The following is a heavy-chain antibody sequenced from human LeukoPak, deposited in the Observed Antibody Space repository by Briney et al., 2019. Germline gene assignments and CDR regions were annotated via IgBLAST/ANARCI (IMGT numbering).Heavy chain of an antibody. CDR2: FDPEDGET. V-gene: IGHV1-24*01. CDR3: ATLGYCSGGSCYTGGGPYFDY. D-gene: IGHD2-15*01. J-gene: IGHJ4*02. Sequence: ASVKVSCKVSGYTLTELSMHWVRQAPGKGLEWMGGFDPEDGETIYAQKFQGRVTMTEDTSTDTAHMELSSLRSEDTAVYYCATLGYCSGGSCYTGGGPYFDYWGQGTLVTVSS. CDR1: GYTLTELS.